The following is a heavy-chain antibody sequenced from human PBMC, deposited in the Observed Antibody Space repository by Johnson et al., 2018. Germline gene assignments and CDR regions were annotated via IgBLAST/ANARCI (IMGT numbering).Heavy chain of an antibody. V-gene: IGHV1-46*01. CDR1: GYTLTTYY. D-gene: IGHD3/OR15-3a*01. J-gene: IGHJ6*02. Sequence: QVQLVQSGAEVKKXGASXKVXCKASGYTLTTYYMHWVRQAPGPGLAWTGIIHPSGGTPSYTQKFQGRLPMTRDTSTSTVYMELSSLRSEYTAGYYCGRARALDIYYYGMDVWGQGTTVTVS. CDR2: IHPSGGTP. CDR3: GRARALDIYYYGMDV.